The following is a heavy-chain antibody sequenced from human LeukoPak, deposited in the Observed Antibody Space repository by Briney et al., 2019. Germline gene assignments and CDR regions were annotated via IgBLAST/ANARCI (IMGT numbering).Heavy chain of an antibody. CDR1: GFTFSSYG. D-gene: IGHD3-9*01. J-gene: IGHJ3*02. V-gene: IGHV3-30*18. CDR2: ISYDGSNK. CDR3: AKDIGMDYDILTGYYNDAFDI. Sequence: GGSLRLSCAASGFTFSSYGMHWVRQAPGKGLEWVAVISYDGSNKYYADSVKGRFTISRDNSKNTLYLQMNSLRAEDTAVYYCAKDIGMDYDILTGYYNDAFDIWGQGTMVTVSS.